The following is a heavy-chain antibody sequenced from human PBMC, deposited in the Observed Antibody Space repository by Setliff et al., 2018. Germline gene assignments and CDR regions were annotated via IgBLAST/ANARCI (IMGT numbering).Heavy chain of an antibody. CDR2: IYHSGST. J-gene: IGHJ6*02. D-gene: IGHD2-2*02. CDR1: GGSISSSNW. Sequence: SETLSLTCAVSGGSISSSNWWSWVRQPPGKGLEWIGEIYHSGSTNYNPSLKSRVTISVDKSKNQFSLKLSSVTAADTAVYYCARDRQYCSSPTCYSSYFYYYGMDVWGQGTTVTVSS. V-gene: IGHV4-4*02. CDR3: ARDRQYCSSPTCYSSYFYYYGMDV.